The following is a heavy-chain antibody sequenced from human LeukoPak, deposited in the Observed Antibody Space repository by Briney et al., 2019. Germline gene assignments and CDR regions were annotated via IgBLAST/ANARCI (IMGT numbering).Heavy chain of an antibody. CDR1: GFTFSSYS. J-gene: IGHJ3*02. CDR2: ISSGSSYI. V-gene: IGHV3-21*01. CDR3: ARDQIAVAGTGAFDI. D-gene: IGHD6-19*01. Sequence: GGSLRLSCAASGFTFSSYSMNWVRQAPGKGLEWVSSISSGSSYIYYADSVKGRFTISRDNTKNSLYLQMNSLRAEDTAVYYCARDQIAVAGTGAFDIWGQGTMVTVSS.